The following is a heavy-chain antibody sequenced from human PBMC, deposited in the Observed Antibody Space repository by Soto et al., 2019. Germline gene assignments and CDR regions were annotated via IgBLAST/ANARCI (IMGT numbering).Heavy chain of an antibody. Sequence: GASVKVSCKASGYTFTSYYMHWERQAPGQGLEWMGIINPSGGSTSYAQKFQGRVTMTRDTSTSTVYMELSGLRSEDTAVYYCARGYCSGGSCQGVYYYYGMDVWGQGTTVTVSS. D-gene: IGHD2-15*01. V-gene: IGHV1-46*01. CDR3: ARGYCSGGSCQGVYYYYGMDV. J-gene: IGHJ6*02. CDR2: INPSGGST. CDR1: GYTFTSYY.